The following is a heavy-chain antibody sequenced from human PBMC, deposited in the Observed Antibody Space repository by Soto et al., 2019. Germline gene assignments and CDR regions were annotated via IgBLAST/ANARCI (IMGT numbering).Heavy chain of an antibody. Sequence: GGSLRLCCAASGFTVTTYAMSWVRQAPGKGLEWVSTTGISGRTTYYADSVKGRFTVSRDDSKNTLDLQMSSLRAEDTAVYYCATVHNTSRSFDYWGQGTLVTVSS. V-gene: IGHV3-23*01. CDR3: ATVHNTSRSFDY. J-gene: IGHJ4*02. CDR1: GFTVTTYA. D-gene: IGHD1-20*01. CDR2: TGISGRTT.